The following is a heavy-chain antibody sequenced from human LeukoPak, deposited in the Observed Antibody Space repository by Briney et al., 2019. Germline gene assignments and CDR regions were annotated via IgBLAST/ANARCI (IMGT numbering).Heavy chain of an antibody. Sequence: GEPLKISCKGSGYSFTSYWIGWVRQMPGKGLEWMGIIYPGDSDTRYSPSFQGQVTISADKSISTAYLQWSSLKASDTAMYYCARGGRDFWSGYYRFDYWGQGTLVTVSS. CDR1: GYSFTSYW. D-gene: IGHD3-3*01. CDR2: IYPGDSDT. J-gene: IGHJ4*02. V-gene: IGHV5-51*01. CDR3: ARGGRDFWSGYYRFDY.